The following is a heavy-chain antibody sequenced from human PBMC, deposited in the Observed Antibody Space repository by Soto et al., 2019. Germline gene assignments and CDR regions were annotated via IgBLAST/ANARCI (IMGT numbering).Heavy chain of an antibody. D-gene: IGHD3-10*01. V-gene: IGHV3-7*01. J-gene: IGHJ6*02. Sequence: GGSLRLSCAASGFTFSTYWMSWVRQAPGKGLEWVGNIKQDGSGENYVDSVKGRFTISRDNANHSLYLQMNSLRAEDTAVYYCARDRGPPRYLYYGMDLWGQGTTVTVSS. CDR2: IKQDGSGE. CDR3: ARDRGPPRYLYYGMDL. CDR1: GFTFSTYW.